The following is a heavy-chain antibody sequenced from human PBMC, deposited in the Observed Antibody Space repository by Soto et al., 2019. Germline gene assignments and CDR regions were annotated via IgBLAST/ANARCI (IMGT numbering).Heavy chain of an antibody. CDR3: ASGNSKYQLLYYFDY. CDR1: GGSISSYY. D-gene: IGHD2-2*01. Sequence: QVQLQESGPGLVKPSETLSLTCTVSGGSISSYYWSWIRQPPGKGLEWIWYIYYSGSTNYNPSLKSRVTISVDTSKNQFSLKLSSVTAADTAVYYCASGNSKYQLLYYFDYWGQGTLVTVSS. J-gene: IGHJ4*02. V-gene: IGHV4-59*01. CDR2: IYYSGST.